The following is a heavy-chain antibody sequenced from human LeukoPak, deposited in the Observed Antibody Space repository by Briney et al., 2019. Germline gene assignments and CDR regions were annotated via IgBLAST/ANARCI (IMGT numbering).Heavy chain of an antibody. D-gene: IGHD3-10*01. V-gene: IGHV3-15*01. J-gene: IGHJ4*02. CDR3: TTYFHPQKLLWFGELFTARWGYYFDY. CDR1: GFTFSNAW. CDR2: IKCKTDGGTT. Sequence: PGGSLRLSCAASGFTFSNAWMSWVRQAPGKGLEWVGRIKCKTDGGTTDYAAPVKGRFTISRDDSKNTLYLQMNSLKTEDTAVYYCTTYFHPQKLLWFGELFTARWGYYFDYWGQGTLVTVSS.